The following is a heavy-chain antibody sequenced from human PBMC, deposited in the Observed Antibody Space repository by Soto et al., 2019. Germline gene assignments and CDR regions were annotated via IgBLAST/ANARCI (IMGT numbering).Heavy chain of an antibody. J-gene: IGHJ6*02. V-gene: IGHV3-23*01. Sequence: GGSLRLSCAASGFTFSSYAMSWVRQAPGKGLEWVSAISGSGGSTYYADSVKGRVTISRDNSKNTLYLQMNSLRADDRAVDYCANSPTRGDSSGYYYYYYGMDVWGQGTTVTVSS. CDR2: ISGSGGST. CDR3: ANSPTRGDSSGYYYYYYGMDV. D-gene: IGHD3-22*01. CDR1: GFTFSSYA.